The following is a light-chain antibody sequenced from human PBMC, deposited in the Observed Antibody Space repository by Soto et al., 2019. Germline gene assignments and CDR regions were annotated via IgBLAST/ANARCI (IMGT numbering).Light chain of an antibody. CDR3: QQFGTSPPST. J-gene: IGKJ5*01. V-gene: IGKV3-20*01. CDR2: GAS. Sequence: EIVLTQSPGTLSLSPGERATLSCRASQSVSSNYLAWYQQKPGQAPRLLTYGASSRATAIPDRFSGSGSGTDFALTISRLEPEDFAVYYCQQFGTSPPSTFGQGTRLEIK. CDR1: QSVSSNY.